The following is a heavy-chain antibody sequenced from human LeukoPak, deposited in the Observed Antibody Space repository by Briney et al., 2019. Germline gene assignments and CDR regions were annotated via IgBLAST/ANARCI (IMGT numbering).Heavy chain of an antibody. J-gene: IGHJ4*02. Sequence: SQTLSLTCAISGDSVSSNSATWTWIRQSPSRGLEWLGRTYYRSKWYNDYAVSVKSRITINPDTSKNQFSLQLNSVTPEDTAVYYCARGSSSNSWFFDYWGQGTLVTVSS. D-gene: IGHD6-13*01. V-gene: IGHV6-1*01. CDR2: TYYRSKWYN. CDR3: ARGSSSNSWFFDY. CDR1: GDSVSSNSAT.